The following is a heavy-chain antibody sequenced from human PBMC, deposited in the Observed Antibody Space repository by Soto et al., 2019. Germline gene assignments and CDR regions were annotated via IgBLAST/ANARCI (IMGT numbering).Heavy chain of an antibody. CDR1: GGSFSNHA. D-gene: IGHD2-15*01. CDR3: VRSRAVVATTLLARYDLDY. J-gene: IGHJ4*02. Sequence: QVQLVQSGAEVKKPGSSVKVSCKTSGGSFSNHAISWVRQAPGQGLEWLGGVIPMFGTPNYAQKFQGRVTLTADESTSTAYMELRSLKSEDTAVSFCVRSRAVVATTLLARYDLDYWGQGTLVTVPS. V-gene: IGHV1-69*12. CDR2: VIPMFGTP.